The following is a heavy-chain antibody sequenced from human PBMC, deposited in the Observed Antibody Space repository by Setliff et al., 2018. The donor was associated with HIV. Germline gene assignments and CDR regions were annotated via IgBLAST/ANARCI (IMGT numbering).Heavy chain of an antibody. J-gene: IGHJ3*02. Sequence: PSETLSLTCNVSGGSISSGGFYWNWIRQHPGKGLEWIGYIYNSGSTYYSPSLQSRLTISVDTSKNQLSLKLTSVTAADTAVYYCARLTYYYYTSGPAAAFDIWGQGTMVTVSS. CDR1: GGSISSGGFY. CDR3: ARLTYYYYTSGPAAAFDI. CDR2: IYNSGST. D-gene: IGHD3-22*01. V-gene: IGHV4-31*03.